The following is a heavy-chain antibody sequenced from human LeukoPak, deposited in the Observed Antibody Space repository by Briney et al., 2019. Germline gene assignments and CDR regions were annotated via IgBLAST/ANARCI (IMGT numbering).Heavy chain of an antibody. Sequence: ASVKVSCKASGYTFGTHWMHWVRQAPGQGLEWMAIINPSGDFRSYAQKFQGRLTVTRDMSTSTVYMELSSLRSEDTAVYYCARDYKYTATTPNAFDIWGQGTMVTVSS. CDR3: ARDYKYTATTPNAFDI. CDR1: GYTFGTHW. D-gene: IGHD1-26*01. CDR2: INPSGDFR. V-gene: IGHV1-46*01. J-gene: IGHJ3*02.